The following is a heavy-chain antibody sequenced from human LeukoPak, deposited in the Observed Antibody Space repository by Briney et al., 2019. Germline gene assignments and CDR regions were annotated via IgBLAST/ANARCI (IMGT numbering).Heavy chain of an antibody. Sequence: SETLSLTCTVSGGYISSSNYYWGWIRQPPGKGLEWIGNVQHSGTKSYDPSLKSRVTFSVDMSKNQFSLQLTSVTAADTAVYYCVRDVGSAITDSWGKGTLVTVSS. V-gene: IGHV4-39*07. J-gene: IGHJ4*02. CDR3: VRDVGSAITDS. CDR1: GGYISSSNYY. D-gene: IGHD1-26*01. CDR2: VQHSGTK.